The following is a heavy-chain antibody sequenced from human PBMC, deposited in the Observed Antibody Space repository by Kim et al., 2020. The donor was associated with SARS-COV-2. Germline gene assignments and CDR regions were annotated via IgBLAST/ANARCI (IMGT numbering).Heavy chain of an antibody. CDR2: ISYDGSNK. V-gene: IGHV3-30*04. CDR1: GFTFSSYA. CDR3: TRELWGYCFDY. Sequence: GGSLRLSCAASGFTFSSYAMHWVRQAPGKGLEWVTVISYDGSNKYYADSVKGRFTISRDNSKNTLYLQMNSLRAEDPAVYYCTRELWGYCFDYWGQRTLV. D-gene: IGHD3-16*01. J-gene: IGHJ4*02.